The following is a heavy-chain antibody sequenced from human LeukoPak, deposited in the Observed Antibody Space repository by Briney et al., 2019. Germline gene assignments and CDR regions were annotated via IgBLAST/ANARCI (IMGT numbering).Heavy chain of an antibody. CDR3: ARGELTFDY. V-gene: IGHV1-2*02. J-gene: IGHJ4*02. CDR1: GHTFTGYS. D-gene: IGHD1-26*01. Sequence: ASVKVSCKASGHTFTGYSMHCVRQAPGQGLKWMGWINPNSGGTNYAQKFQGRVTMTRDTSISTAYMELSRLRSDDTAVYYCARGELTFDYWGQGTLVTVSS. CDR2: INPNSGGT.